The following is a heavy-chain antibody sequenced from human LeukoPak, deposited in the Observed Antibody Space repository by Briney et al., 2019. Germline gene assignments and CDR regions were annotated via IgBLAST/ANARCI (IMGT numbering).Heavy chain of an antibody. V-gene: IGHV1-8*01. D-gene: IGHD6-13*01. CDR3: AGASSYSSSWYAWFDP. CDR1: GYTFTIYD. CDR2: MNPNNGNT. J-gene: IGHJ5*02. Sequence: GASVTVSFTASGYTFTIYDINWVRQAPGQGLEWMGWMNPNNGNTGYAQKFQGRVTMTRNTSISTAYMELSSLRSEDTAVYYCAGASSYSSSWYAWFDPWGQGTLVTVSS.